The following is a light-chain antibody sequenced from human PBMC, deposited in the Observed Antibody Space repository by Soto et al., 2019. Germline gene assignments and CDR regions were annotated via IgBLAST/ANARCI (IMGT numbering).Light chain of an antibody. V-gene: IGKV2-28*01. CDR1: QSLLHSNGYNY. Sequence: DIVMTQSPLSLPVTPGEPASISCRSSQSLLHSNGYNYLDWYLQKPGQSPQLLIYLGSNRASGVPDRFSGSGSGTDFTLKISRVEAEDVGVYYCMQALQTPPATFSGGTKVEIK. CDR3: MQALQTPPAT. CDR2: LGS. J-gene: IGKJ4*01.